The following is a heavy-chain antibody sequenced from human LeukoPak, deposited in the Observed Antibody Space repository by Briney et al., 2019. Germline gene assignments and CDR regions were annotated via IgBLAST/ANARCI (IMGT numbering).Heavy chain of an antibody. CDR2: IRTEGDGGTT. CDR3: ATQGYQAYFDY. CDR1: GFTFSDAW. J-gene: IGHJ4*02. V-gene: IGHV3-15*01. Sequence: KPGGSLRLSCRASGFTFSDAWMNWVRQAPGKGLEWVGRIRTEGDGGTTDYAAPVKGRFIISRDDSQNTLYLQMTNLKTEDTAVYYCATQGYQAYFDYWGQGILVTVSS. D-gene: IGHD6-13*01.